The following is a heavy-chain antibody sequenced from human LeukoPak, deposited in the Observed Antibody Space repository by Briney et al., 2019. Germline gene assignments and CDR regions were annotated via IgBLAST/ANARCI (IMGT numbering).Heavy chain of an antibody. Sequence: SETLSLTCTVSGGSISSGSYYWSWIRQPAGKGLEWIGRIYTSGSTNYNPSLKSRVTISVDTSKNQFSLKLSSVTAADTAVYYCARDWLGYSYGTFDIWGQGTVVTVSS. D-gene: IGHD5-18*01. CDR3: ARDWLGYSYGTFDI. V-gene: IGHV4-61*02. J-gene: IGHJ3*02. CDR2: IYTSGST. CDR1: GGSISSGSYY.